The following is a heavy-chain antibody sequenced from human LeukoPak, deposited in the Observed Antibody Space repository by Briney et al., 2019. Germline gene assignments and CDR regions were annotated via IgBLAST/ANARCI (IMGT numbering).Heavy chain of an antibody. D-gene: IGHD3-10*01. Sequence: SETLSLTCTVSGGSISSYYWSWIRQPPGKGLAWIGYIYYSGSTNYNPSLKSRVTISVDTSKNQLSLKLRSVTAADTAVYYCARGLWSGSGSYYYFDYWGQGTLVTVSS. CDR3: ARGLWSGSGSYYYFDY. V-gene: IGHV4-59*01. CDR2: IYYSGST. CDR1: GGSISSYY. J-gene: IGHJ4*02.